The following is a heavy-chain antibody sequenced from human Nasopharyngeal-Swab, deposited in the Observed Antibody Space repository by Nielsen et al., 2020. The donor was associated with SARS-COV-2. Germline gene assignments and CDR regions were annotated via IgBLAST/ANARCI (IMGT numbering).Heavy chain of an antibody. J-gene: IGHJ6*02. V-gene: IGHV3-21*01. D-gene: IGHD3-3*01. CDR2: ISSSSSYI. CDR3: ARDGLDYDFWSAYFMDV. CDR1: GFTFNNYN. Sequence: GESLKISCAASGFTFNNYNFSWVRQAPGKGLEWVSSISSSSSYIYYADSVKGRFTISRDNAKNSLYLQMNSLGAEDTAVYYCARDGLDYDFWSAYFMDVWGQGTTVTVSS.